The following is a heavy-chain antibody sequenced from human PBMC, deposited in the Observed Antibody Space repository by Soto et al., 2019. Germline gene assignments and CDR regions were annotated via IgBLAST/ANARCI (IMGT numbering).Heavy chain of an antibody. V-gene: IGHV5-51*01. CDR3: AREQQLVRNYYYGMDV. J-gene: IGHJ6*02. CDR2: IYPGDSDT. D-gene: IGHD6-13*01. Sequence: LGESLKISCKGSGYSFTSYWIGWVRQMPGKGLEWMGIIYPGDSDTRYSPSFQGQVTISADKSISTAYLQWSSLKASDTAMYYCAREQQLVRNYYYGMDVWGQGTTVTVSS. CDR1: GYSFTSYW.